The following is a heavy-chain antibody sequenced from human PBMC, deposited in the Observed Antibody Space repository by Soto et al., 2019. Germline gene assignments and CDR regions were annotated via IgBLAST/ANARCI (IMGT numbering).Heavy chain of an antibody. CDR1: GFTFSDYY. CDR2: INRRGDSK. CDR3: ARDENSGYPRFEY. V-gene: IGHV3-11*01. D-gene: IGHD5-12*01. J-gene: IGHJ4*02. Sequence: GGSLRLSCAASGFTFSDYYMNWIRQAPGKGLEWISYINRRGDSKYYADSVKGRFSISRDNVKNSLYLKMDSLRAEDTAIYYCARDENSGYPRFEYWGQGILVTVSS.